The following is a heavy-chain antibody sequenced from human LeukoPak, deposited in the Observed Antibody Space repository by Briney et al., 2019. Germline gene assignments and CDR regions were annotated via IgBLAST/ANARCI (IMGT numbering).Heavy chain of an antibody. V-gene: IGHV3-73*01. CDR3: RAAADLNDY. CDR2: IRSKADSYTT. CDR1: GFTFSGSA. Sequence: GGSLRLSCAASGFTFSGSAMHWVRQASGKGLEWLGRIRSKADSYTTAYAASVKGRFIVSRDDSKNTAYLQMNSLKAEDTAVYYCRAAADLNDYWGQGTLVTVSS. D-gene: IGHD6-13*01. J-gene: IGHJ4*02.